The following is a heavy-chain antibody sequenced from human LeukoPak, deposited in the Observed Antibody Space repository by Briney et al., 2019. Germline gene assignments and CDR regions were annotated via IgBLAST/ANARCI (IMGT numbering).Heavy chain of an antibody. CDR2: ISAYNGNT. D-gene: IGHD2-2*01. V-gene: IGHV1-18*01. CDR1: GYTFTSYG. J-gene: IGHJ4*02. CDR3: ARVGCSSTSCYYDYFDY. Sequence: ASVKVSCKASGYTFTSYGISWVRQAPGQGLEWMGWISAYNGNTNYAQKLQGRVTMTTDTSTSTAYMELRSLRSDDTAVYYCARVGCSSTSCYYDYFDYWGQETLVTVSS.